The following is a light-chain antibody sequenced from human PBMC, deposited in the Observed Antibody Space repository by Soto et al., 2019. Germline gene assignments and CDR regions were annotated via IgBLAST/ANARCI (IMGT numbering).Light chain of an antibody. J-gene: IGKJ1*01. Sequence: IVLTQSPGTLSLSPGERATLSCRVSQSVSSPYLAWYQQKPGQAPRLLIFGASSRPTGIPDRFSGSGSGTDFTLTISRLEPEDFAVYYCQHYATSPGSFGQGTKVEIK. CDR3: QHYATSPGS. CDR2: GAS. CDR1: QSVSSPY. V-gene: IGKV3-20*01.